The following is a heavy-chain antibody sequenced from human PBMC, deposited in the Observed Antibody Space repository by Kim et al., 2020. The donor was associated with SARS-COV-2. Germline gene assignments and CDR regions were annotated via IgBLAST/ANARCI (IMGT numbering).Heavy chain of an antibody. J-gene: IGHJ4*02. D-gene: IGHD3-10*01. CDR1: GFTVSSNY. V-gene: IGHV3-53*01. Sequence: GSLRLSCAASGFTVSSNYMSWVRQAPGKGLEWVSVIYSGGSTYYADSVKGRFTISRDNSKNTLYLQMNSLRAEDTAVYYCARGPHGSGSSPFDYWGQGTLVTVSS. CDR2: IYSGGST. CDR3: ARGPHGSGSSPFDY.